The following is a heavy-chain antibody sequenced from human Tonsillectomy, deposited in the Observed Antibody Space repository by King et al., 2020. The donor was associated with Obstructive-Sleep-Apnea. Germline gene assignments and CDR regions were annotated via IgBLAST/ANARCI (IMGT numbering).Heavy chain of an antibody. D-gene: IGHD3-22*01. V-gene: IGHV3-9*01. CDR2: ISWNSGST. J-gene: IGHJ4*02. CDR1: GFTFDDYA. Sequence: VQLVESGGGLVQPGRSLRLSCAASGFTFDDYAMHWVRQAPGKGLEWVSGISWNSGSTGYADSVKGRFTISRDNAKNYLYLQMNSLRAEDTALYYCAKDISPILYYYDSSGYYEDYFDYWGQGTLVTVSS. CDR3: AKDISPILYYYDSSGYYEDYFDY.